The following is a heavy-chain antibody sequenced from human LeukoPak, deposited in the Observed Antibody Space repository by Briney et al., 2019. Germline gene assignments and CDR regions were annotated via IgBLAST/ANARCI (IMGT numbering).Heavy chain of an antibody. D-gene: IGHD2-2*02. CDR2: IYYSGST. Sequence: SETLSLTCTVSGGSISRYYWSWIRQPPGKGLEWIGYIYYSGSTNYNPSLKSRVTISVDTSKNQFSLKLSSVTAADTAVYYCARAQYCSSTSCYRRHAFDIWGQGTMVTVSS. CDR1: GGSISRYY. J-gene: IGHJ3*02. V-gene: IGHV4-59*01. CDR3: ARAQYCSSTSCYRRHAFDI.